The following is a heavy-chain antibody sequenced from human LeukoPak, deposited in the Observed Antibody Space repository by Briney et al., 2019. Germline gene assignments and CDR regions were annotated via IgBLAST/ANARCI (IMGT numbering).Heavy chain of an antibody. CDR3: AKDTIKIVVVVAGYLDY. CDR2: ISGSGGST. J-gene: IGHJ4*02. CDR1: GFTFSSYA. D-gene: IGHD2-15*01. V-gene: IGHV3-23*01. Sequence: PGGSLRLSCAASGFTFSSYAMSCVRQAPGKGLEWVSAISGSGGSTYYADSVKGRFTISRDNSKNTLYLQMNSLRAEDTAVYYCAKDTIKIVVVVAGYLDYWGQGTLVTVSS.